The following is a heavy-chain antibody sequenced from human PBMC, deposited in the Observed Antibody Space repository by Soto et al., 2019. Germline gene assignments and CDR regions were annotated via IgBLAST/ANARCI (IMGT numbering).Heavy chain of an antibody. J-gene: IGHJ4*02. CDR3: AKERSTGWYYFDY. CDR2: ISYDGSNR. V-gene: IGHV3-30*18. D-gene: IGHD6-19*01. CDR1: GFTFSNYG. Sequence: GGSLRLSCAASGFTFSNYGMHWVRQAPGKGLEWVAVISYDGSNRYYADSVKGRFSISRDNSKNTLYLQMNSLRAEDTAVYYCAKERSTGWYYFDYWGQGTLVTVSS.